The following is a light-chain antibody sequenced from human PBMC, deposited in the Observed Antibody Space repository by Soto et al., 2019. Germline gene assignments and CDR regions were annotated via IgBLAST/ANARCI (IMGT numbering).Light chain of an antibody. CDR3: QAWDSTTAI. CDR1: KLGDHY. V-gene: IGLV3-1*01. J-gene: IGLJ2*01. CDR2: QDT. Sequence: SYELTQAPSVSVSPGQTASITCSGDKLGDHYASWYQQKPGQSPVLVIYQDTKRPSGIPDRFSGSNSGNTATLTVRGTQAMDEADYYCQAWDSTTAIFGGGTKLTVL.